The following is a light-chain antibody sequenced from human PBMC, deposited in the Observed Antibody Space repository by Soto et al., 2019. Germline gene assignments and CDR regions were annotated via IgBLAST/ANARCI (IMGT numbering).Light chain of an antibody. CDR1: SSDIGSYDH. CDR3: ISYTDKQSYL. J-gene: IGLJ1*01. Sequence: QSVLTQPASVSGSPGQSITISCSGTSSDIGSYDHVAWYQQFPGKSPKLIIYAVSDRPSGVSDRFSGSTSGISASLTIPGLQTEDEADYYCISYTDKQSYLFGTGTKVTVL. V-gene: IGLV2-14*03. CDR2: AVS.